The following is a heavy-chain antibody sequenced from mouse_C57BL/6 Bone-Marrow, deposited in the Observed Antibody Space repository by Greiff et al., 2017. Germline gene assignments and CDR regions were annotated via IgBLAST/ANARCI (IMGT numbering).Heavy chain of an antibody. Sequence: VQLKESGGGLVKPGGSLKLSCAASGFTFSDYGMHWVRQAPEKGLEWVAYISSGSSTIYYADTVKGRFTISRDNAKNTLFLQMTSLRSEDTAMYYCARGELGPYWYFDVWGTGTTVTVSS. CDR2: ISSGSSTI. V-gene: IGHV5-17*01. CDR1: GFTFSDYG. D-gene: IGHD4-1*01. J-gene: IGHJ1*03. CDR3: ARGELGPYWYFDV.